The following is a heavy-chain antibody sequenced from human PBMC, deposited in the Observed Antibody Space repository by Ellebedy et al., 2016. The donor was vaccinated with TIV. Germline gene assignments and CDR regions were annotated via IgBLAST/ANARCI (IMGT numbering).Heavy chain of an antibody. D-gene: IGHD6-19*01. CDR2: ISWNSGNI. CDR3: AKELAVAGIERRAFDI. CDR1: GFTFDDYA. Sequence: PGGSLRLSCAASGFTFDDYAMHWVRQAPGKGLEWVSGISWNSGNIGYADSVKGRFTISRDNAKNSLYLQMNSLRAEDMALYYCAKELAVAGIERRAFDIWGQGTMVTVSS. V-gene: IGHV3-9*03. J-gene: IGHJ3*02.